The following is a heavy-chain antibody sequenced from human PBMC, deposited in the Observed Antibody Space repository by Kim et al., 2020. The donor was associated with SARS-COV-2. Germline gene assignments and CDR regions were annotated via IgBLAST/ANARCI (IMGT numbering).Heavy chain of an antibody. Sequence: GGSLRLSCAASGFTFSSYSMNWVRQAPGKGPEWVSSISSSSSYIYYADSVKGRFTISRDNAKNSLYLQMNSLRAEDTAVYYCARDRGYSSGWDIWGQGTMVTVSS. CDR3: ARDRGYSSGWDI. V-gene: IGHV3-21*06. D-gene: IGHD6-19*01. CDR2: ISSSSSYI. CDR1: GFTFSSYS. J-gene: IGHJ3*02.